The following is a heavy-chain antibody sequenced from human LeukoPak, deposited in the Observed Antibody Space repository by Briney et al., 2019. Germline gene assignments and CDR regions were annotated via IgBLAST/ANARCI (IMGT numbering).Heavy chain of an antibody. CDR2: IYDSGST. Sequence: KTSETLSLTCTVSGGSISSNYWSWIRQPPGKGLEWIGYIYDSGSTNYNPSLNSRATTSEDMSKNQFSLKVRSVTAADTAVYYCARSTGGWSYFDHWGQGILVTVSS. CDR1: GGSISSNY. J-gene: IGHJ4*02. D-gene: IGHD6-19*01. CDR3: ARSTGGWSYFDH. V-gene: IGHV4-59*01.